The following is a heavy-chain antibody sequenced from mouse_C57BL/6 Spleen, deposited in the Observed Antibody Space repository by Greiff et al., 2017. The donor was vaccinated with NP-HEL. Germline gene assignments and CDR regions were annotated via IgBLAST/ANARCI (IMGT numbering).Heavy chain of an antibody. J-gene: IGHJ4*01. D-gene: IGHD6-1*01. CDR1: GFTFSNYW. CDR3: TGSAYAMDY. CDR2: IRLKSDNYAT. Sequence: EVQLVESGGGLVQPGGSMKLSCVASGFTFSNYWMNWVRQSPEQGLEWVAPIRLKSDNYATHYAESVKWRFTISRDDSKSSVYLQMNNLRAEDTGIYYCTGSAYAMDYWGQGGSVTVSS. V-gene: IGHV6-3*01.